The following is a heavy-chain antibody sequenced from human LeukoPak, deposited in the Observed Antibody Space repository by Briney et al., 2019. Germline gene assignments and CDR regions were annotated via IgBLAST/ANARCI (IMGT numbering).Heavy chain of an antibody. CDR3: ARAGSQWLVPGDNWFDP. D-gene: IGHD6-19*01. Sequence: GGSLRLSCAASGFTVRSNYMSWVRQAPGKGLEWVSVIYSGGSTYYADSVKGRFTVSRDNSKNTLYLQMNSLRAEDTAVYYCARAGSQWLVPGDNWFDPWGQGTLVTVSS. CDR1: GFTVRSNY. CDR2: IYSGGST. J-gene: IGHJ5*02. V-gene: IGHV3-66*02.